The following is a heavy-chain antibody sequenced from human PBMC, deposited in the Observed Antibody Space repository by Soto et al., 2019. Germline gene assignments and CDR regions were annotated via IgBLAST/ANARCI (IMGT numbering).Heavy chain of an antibody. Sequence: QPGGSLRLSCAASGFTFSSYWMHWVRQAPGKGLVWVSRINSDGSSTSYADSVKGRFTISRDNAKNTLYLQMNSLRAEDTAVYYCARAGSGWDGRYYYHGMDVWGQGTTVTVSS. CDR1: GFTFSSYW. D-gene: IGHD6-19*01. J-gene: IGHJ6*02. V-gene: IGHV3-74*01. CDR2: INSDGSST. CDR3: ARAGSGWDGRYYYHGMDV.